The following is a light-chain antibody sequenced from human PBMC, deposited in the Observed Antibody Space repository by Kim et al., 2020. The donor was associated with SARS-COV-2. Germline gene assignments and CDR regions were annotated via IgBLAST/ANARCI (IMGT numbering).Light chain of an antibody. CDR2: DAS. CDR1: QSVSSY. V-gene: IGKV3-11*01. Sequence: EIVLTQSPATLSLSPGERATLSCRASQSVSSYLAWYQQKPGQAPRLLIYDASNWATGIPARFSGSGSGTDFTLTISSLEPEDFAVYYCQQRSNWPPNTFGQGTKLEI. CDR3: QQRSNWPPNT. J-gene: IGKJ2*01.